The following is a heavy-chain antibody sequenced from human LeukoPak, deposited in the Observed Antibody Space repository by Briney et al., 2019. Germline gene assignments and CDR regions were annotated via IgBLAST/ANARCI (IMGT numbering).Heavy chain of an antibody. Sequence: GGSLRLSCADPRYTFSSYWMSWVRQAPGKGLEWVANIKQDGSEKYYVDSVKGRFTISRDNAKNSLYLQMNSVRAEDTAVYYCARFALGPIAVAPYFDYWGQGTLVTVSS. CDR1: RYTFSSYW. CDR2: IKQDGSEK. J-gene: IGHJ4*02. D-gene: IGHD6-19*01. CDR3: ARFALGPIAVAPYFDY. V-gene: IGHV3-7*01.